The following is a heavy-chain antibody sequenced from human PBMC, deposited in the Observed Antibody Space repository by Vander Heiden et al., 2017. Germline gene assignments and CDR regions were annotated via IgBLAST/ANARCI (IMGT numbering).Heavy chain of an antibody. CDR2: ISYDGSNK. CDR3: TSLITMIVVVHGGVG. D-gene: IGHD3-22*01. J-gene: IGHJ4*02. V-gene: IGHV3-30*04. Sequence: QVQLVESGGGVVQPGRSLRLSCAASGFPFRSYAMQWVRQAPGKGLEWGAVISYDGSNKYYADSVKGRFTISRDNSKNTLYLQVNSLRAEDTAVYYCTSLITMIVVVHGGVGWGQGTLVTVSS. CDR1: GFPFRSYA.